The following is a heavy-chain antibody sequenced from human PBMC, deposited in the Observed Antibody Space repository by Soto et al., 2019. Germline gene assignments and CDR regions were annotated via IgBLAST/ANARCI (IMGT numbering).Heavy chain of an antibody. CDR1: GYTFRDYG. CDR2: ISAFNGHT. Sequence: QVQLVQSGPEVRKPGASVKVSCKASGYTFRDYGIAWVRQAPGQGLEWMGWISAFNGHTNYAQKFQGRDTVTADAYTAKAYMELRSLRPDDKAMYFCARGKGYGYDNWGQGTLVTVSS. J-gene: IGHJ4*02. CDR3: ARGKGYGYDN. D-gene: IGHD3-22*01. V-gene: IGHV1-18*01.